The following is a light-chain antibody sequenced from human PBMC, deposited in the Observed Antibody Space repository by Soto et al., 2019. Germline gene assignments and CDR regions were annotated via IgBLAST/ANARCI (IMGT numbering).Light chain of an antibody. V-gene: IGLV2-23*02. CDR2: EVS. CDR1: SSDVGSYNL. Sequence: QSALTQPASVSGSPGQSITISCTGTSSDVGSYNLVSWYQQHPGKAPKLMIYEVSKRPSGVSNRFSGSKSGNTASLTISGLQAEDEADYYCCSDAGWEVFGGGTKVTVL. J-gene: IGLJ2*01. CDR3: CSDAGWEV.